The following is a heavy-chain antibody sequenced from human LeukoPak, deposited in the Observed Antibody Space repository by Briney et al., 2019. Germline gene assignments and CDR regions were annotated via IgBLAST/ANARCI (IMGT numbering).Heavy chain of an antibody. V-gene: IGHV3-23*01. J-gene: IGHJ4*02. Sequence: PGGSLRLSCAASGFTFSSYAMSWVRQAPGKGLEWVSAISGSSGSTYYADSVKGRFTISRDSSKNTLYLQMNSLRAEDTAVYYCAMRLIAPTFDYWGQGTLVTVSS. CDR3: AMRLIAPTFDY. CDR2: ISGSSGST. D-gene: IGHD2-21*01. CDR1: GFTFSSYA.